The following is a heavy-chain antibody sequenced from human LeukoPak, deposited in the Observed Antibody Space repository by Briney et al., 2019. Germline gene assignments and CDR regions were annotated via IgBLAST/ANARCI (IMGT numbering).Heavy chain of an antibody. V-gene: IGHV1-18*01. D-gene: IGHD1-26*01. CDR3: ARAGADTHGYYYGMDV. CDR1: GYTFTSYG. CDR2: ISAYDGNT. Sequence: GASVKVSCKASGYTFTSYGISWVRQAPGQGLEWMGWISAYDGNTNYAQKLQGRVTMTTDTSTSTAYMELRSLRSDDTAVYYCARAGADTHGYYYGMDVWGQGTTVTVSS. J-gene: IGHJ6*02.